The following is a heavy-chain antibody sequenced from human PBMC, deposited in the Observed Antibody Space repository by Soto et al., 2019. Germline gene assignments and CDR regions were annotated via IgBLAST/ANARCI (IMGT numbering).Heavy chain of an antibody. CDR1: GYTFTSYD. J-gene: IGHJ6*02. CDR2: MNPNSGNT. D-gene: IGHD3-3*01. V-gene: IGHV1-8*01. CDR3: ARVLSWASYYDFWSGYYNYYYYGMDV. Sequence: ASVNVSCKASGYTFTSYDINWVRQATGQGLEWMGWMNPNSGNTGYAQKFQGRVTMTRNTSISTAYMELSSLRSEDTAVYYCARVLSWASYYDFWSGYYNYYYYGMDVWGQGTTVTAP.